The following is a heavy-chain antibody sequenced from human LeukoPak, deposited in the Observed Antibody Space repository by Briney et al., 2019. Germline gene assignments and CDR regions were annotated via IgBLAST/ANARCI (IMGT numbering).Heavy chain of an antibody. V-gene: IGHV3-48*03. Sequence: GGSLRLSCAASGFTFSSYEMNWVRQAPGKGLEWVSYISSSGSTIYYADSVKGRFTISRDNAKNSLYLQMNSLRAEDTAVYYCARDGPFITPFFDYWGQGTLVTVSS. CDR2: ISSSGSTI. CDR3: ARDGPFITPFFDY. D-gene: IGHD3-22*01. CDR1: GFTFSSYE. J-gene: IGHJ4*02.